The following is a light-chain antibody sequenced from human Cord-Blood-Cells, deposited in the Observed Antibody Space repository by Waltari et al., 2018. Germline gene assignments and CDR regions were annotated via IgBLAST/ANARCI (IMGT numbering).Light chain of an antibody. CDR1: QSVSSN. CDR3: QQYNNWPLT. J-gene: IGKJ4*01. CDR2: GAS. V-gene: IGKV3-15*01. Sequence: EIVMTQSPATLSVSPGERATLSCRASQSVSSNLAWYQQKPDQAPMLLIYGASTRATGIPARFSGSGSGTEFTLTISSLQSEDFAVYYCQQYNNWPLTFGGGTKVEIK.